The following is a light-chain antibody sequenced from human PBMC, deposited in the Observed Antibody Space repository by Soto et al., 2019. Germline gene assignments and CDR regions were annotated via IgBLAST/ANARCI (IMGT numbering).Light chain of an antibody. CDR2: SNT. V-gene: IGLV1-47*02. Sequence: QSVLTQPPSVSGTPGQGVTISCSGGISNIATNYVYWYQLLPGTAPNLVIFSNTIRPPRVPDRFSGSKSGASASLVISGLRSEDEADYFCASWDDTLFGWVFGGGTKVTVL. J-gene: IGLJ3*02. CDR1: ISNIATNY. CDR3: ASWDDTLFGWV.